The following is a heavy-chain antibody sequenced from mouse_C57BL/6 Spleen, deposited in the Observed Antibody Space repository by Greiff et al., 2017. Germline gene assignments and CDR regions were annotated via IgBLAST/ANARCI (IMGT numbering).Heavy chain of an antibody. J-gene: IGHJ2*01. CDR1: GFTFSDYG. V-gene: IGHV5-17*01. CDR2: ISSGSSTI. D-gene: IGHD1-1*01. Sequence: EVQLVESGGGLVKPGGSLKLSCAASGFTFSDYGMHWVRQAPEKGLEWVAYISSGSSTIYYADTVKGRFTISRDNAKNTLCLQMTSLRSEDTAMYYCAISGSSYEYFDYGGQGTTLTVAS. CDR3: AISGSSYEYFDY.